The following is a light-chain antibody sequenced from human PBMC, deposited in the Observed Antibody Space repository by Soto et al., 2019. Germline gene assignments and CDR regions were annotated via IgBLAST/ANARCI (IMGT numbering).Light chain of an antibody. V-gene: IGKV3-11*01. CDR2: DAS. J-gene: IGKJ4*01. CDR3: QQRSNWLT. CDR1: QSVSSY. Sequence: EIWFTQFPATPSFSPGERATPSCRASQSVSSYLAWYQKKPGQAPRLLIYDASNRATGIPARFSGSGSGTDFTLTISSLEPEDFAVYYCQQRSNWLTFGGGTKVHIK.